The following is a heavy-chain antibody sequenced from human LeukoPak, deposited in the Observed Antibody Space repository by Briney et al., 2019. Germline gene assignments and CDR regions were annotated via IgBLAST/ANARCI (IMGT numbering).Heavy chain of an antibody. CDR3: ATPGDTAMG. D-gene: IGHD5-18*01. Sequence: GGSLRLSWAASGFTFSSYAMSWFRQAPGKGLEWVSAISGSGGSTYYADSVRGRFTISRDNSKNTLYLQMNSLRAEDTAVYYCATPGDTAMGWGQGTLVTVSS. V-gene: IGHV3-23*01. J-gene: IGHJ4*02. CDR2: ISGSGGST. CDR1: GFTFSSYA.